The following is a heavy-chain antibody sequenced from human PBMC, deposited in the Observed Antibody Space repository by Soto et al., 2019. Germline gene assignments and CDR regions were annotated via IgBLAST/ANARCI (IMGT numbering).Heavy chain of an antibody. J-gene: IGHJ4*02. Sequence: GGSLRLSCAASGFTFSSYAMSWVRQAPGKGLEWVSAISGSGGSTYYADSVKGRFTISRDNSKNTLYLQMNSLRAEDTAVYYCAKLGSSSWPQIGMGNYWGQGTLVTVSS. CDR3: AKLGSSSWPQIGMGNY. D-gene: IGHD6-13*01. CDR1: GFTFSSYA. CDR2: ISGSGGST. V-gene: IGHV3-23*01.